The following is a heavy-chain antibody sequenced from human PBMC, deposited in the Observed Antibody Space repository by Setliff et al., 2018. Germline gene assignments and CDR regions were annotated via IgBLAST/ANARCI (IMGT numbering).Heavy chain of an antibody. CDR2: IKEDGSEK. V-gene: IGHV3-7*01. CDR3: ASGLLRGVVDY. Sequence: AGSLRLSCAASRFTFSNYWMSWVRQAPGKGLEWVANIKEDGSEKYYVDSVKGRFTISRDNAKSSLYLQMNSLRAEDTAVYYCASGLLRGVVDYWGQGTLVTVSS. J-gene: IGHJ4*02. CDR1: RFTFSNYW. D-gene: IGHD3-10*01.